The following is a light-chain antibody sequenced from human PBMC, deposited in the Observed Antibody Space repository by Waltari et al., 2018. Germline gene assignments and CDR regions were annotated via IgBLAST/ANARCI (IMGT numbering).Light chain of an antibody. CDR2: KVS. CDR3: MQGSHWPWT. V-gene: IGKV2-30*01. CDR1: QSLVSSDGNTY. Sequence: DVVMTQSPLSLPVTLGQPASISCRSSQSLVSSDGNTYFNWFQQGPGQSPRRLFYKVSNRDSGVPDRFSGSGSGTDFTLRISRVEAEDVGVYYCMQGSHWPWTFGQGTKVEIK. J-gene: IGKJ1*01.